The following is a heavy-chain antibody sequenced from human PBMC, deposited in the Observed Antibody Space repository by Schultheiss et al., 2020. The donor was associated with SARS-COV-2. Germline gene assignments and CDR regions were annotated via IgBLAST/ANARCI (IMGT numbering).Heavy chain of an antibody. J-gene: IGHJ6*03. D-gene: IGHD2-2*01. CDR3: ARNIVVVSSGGDYYYYYYMDV. Sequence: SETLSLTCTVSGGSISSYYWSWIRQPPGKGLEWIGYIYYSGSTNYNPSLKSRVTISVDTSKNQFSLKLSSVTAADTAVYYCARNIVVVSSGGDYYYYYYMDVGGKGTTVTVSS. CDR1: GGSISSYY. V-gene: IGHV4-59*12. CDR2: IYYSGST.